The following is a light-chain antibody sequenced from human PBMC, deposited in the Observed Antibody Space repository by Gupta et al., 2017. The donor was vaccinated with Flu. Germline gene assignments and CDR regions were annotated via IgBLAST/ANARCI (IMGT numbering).Light chain of an antibody. CDR1: QSRLHSDGNTF. V-gene: IGKV2-24*01. Sequence: ISCRSSQSRLHSDGNTFVRWQKKRPGHPPRLLTYKISNRFAGAQDRCSGRCAGTDSIRKIRRVEAEYAVFYYCMQAAQVPSTFGQGTSLEIK. CDR3: MQAAQVPST. J-gene: IGKJ5*01. CDR2: KIS.